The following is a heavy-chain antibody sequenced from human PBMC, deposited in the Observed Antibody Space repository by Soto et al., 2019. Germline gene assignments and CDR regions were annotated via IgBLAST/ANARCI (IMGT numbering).Heavy chain of an antibody. CDR1: GYSFTSYW. CDR2: IDPSDSYT. J-gene: IGHJ6*02. D-gene: IGHD4-4*01. V-gene: IGHV5-10-1*01. Sequence: GESLKISCTGSGYSFTSYWISWVRQMPGKGLEWMGRIDPSDSYTNYSPSFQGHVTISADKSITTAYLQWSSLKASDTALYYCASFSNYPYYYGMDVWGQGTTVTVSS. CDR3: ASFSNYPYYYGMDV.